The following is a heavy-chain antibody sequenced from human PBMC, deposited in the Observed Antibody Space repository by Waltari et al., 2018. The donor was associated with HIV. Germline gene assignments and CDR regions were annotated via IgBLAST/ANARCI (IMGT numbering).Heavy chain of an antibody. V-gene: IGHV4-38-2*02. CDR3: ARGEGRKLWAQYLDF. Sequence: QVQLQESGFGLLKPSESLSLTCSVFGSSIHITAFVWAWIRRPPGTGLEWVGSINHSCSADYHPSLKGRVVMSVDTQKNQFFLKVTAVTAADTAVYYCARGEGRKLWAQYLDFWGQGHLVTVSS. CDR2: INHSCSA. J-gene: IGHJ4*02. CDR1: GSSIHITAFV. D-gene: IGHD3-10*01.